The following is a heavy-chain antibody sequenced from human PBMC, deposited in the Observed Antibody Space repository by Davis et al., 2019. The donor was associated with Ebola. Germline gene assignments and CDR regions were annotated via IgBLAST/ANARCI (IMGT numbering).Heavy chain of an antibody. D-gene: IGHD6-13*01. CDR3: VRPGAAAGDAFDI. Sequence: ESLKISCKGSGYSFTSYWIGWVRQMPGKGLEWMGIIYPGDSDTRYSPSFQGQVTISADKSISTAYLQWSSLKASDTAMYYCVRPGAAAGDAFDIWGQGTMVTVSS. CDR2: IYPGDSDT. CDR1: GYSFTSYW. V-gene: IGHV5-51*01. J-gene: IGHJ3*02.